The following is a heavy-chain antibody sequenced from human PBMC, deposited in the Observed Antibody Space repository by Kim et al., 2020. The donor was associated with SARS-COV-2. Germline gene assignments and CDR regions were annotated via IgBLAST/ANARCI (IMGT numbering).Heavy chain of an antibody. CDR1: GYTFTASY. Sequence: ASVKVSCKASGYTFTASYIHWVRQAPGQGLEWMGWTNPYTGSTNYAQKFQGSVTMTSDTSINTVYMELSRLTYADTAVYYCARDGRDSGYDLSFDYWGQGTLVTVSS. J-gene: IGHJ4*02. CDR3: ARDGRDSGYDLSFDY. CDR2: TNPYTGST. D-gene: IGHD5-12*01. V-gene: IGHV1-2*02.